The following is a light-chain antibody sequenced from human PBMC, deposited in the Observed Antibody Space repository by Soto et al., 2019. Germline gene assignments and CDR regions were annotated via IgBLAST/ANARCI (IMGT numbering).Light chain of an antibody. CDR3: QQRYSTRWT. V-gene: IGKV1-27*01. Sequence: IQVTTSASALSASVGDRVSITCRASQGISNYLAWDQQKLGEVPKLLIYAASTLQSGVPSRFSGSGSGTDFILTIISLQDEDYFTDYCQQRYSTRWTFGQGTKVDNK. CDR2: AAS. CDR1: QGISNY. J-gene: IGKJ1*01.